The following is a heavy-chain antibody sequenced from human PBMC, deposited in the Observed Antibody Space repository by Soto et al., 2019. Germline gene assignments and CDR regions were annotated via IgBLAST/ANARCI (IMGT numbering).Heavy chain of an antibody. V-gene: IGHV3-33*01. CDR1: GFTFSSYG. CDR3: ARDRGGAYFDY. D-gene: IGHD2-21*01. CDR2: IWYDGSNK. Sequence: QVQLVESGGGVVQPGRSLRLSCAASGFTFSSYGMHWVRQAPGKGLEWVAVIWYDGSNKYYADSVKGRFTISRDNSKNTLYLQRNSLRAEDTAVYYCARDRGGAYFDYWGQGTLVTVSS. J-gene: IGHJ4*02.